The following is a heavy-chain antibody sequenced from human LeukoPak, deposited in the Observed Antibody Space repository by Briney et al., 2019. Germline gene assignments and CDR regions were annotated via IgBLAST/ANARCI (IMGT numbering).Heavy chain of an antibody. CDR2: IYSGGST. Sequence: PGGSLRLSCAASGFTFSSYSMNWVRQAPGKGLEWVSVIYSGGSTYYADSVKGRFTISRDNSKNTLYLQMNSLRAEDTAVYYCARGINWFDPWGQGTLVTVSS. J-gene: IGHJ5*02. D-gene: IGHD2-15*01. CDR3: ARGINWFDP. CDR1: GFTFSSYS. V-gene: IGHV3-66*01.